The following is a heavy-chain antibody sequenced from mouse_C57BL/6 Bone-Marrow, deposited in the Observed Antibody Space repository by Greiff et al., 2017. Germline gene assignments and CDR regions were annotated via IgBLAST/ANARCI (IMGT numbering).Heavy chain of an antibody. CDR3: ALYGGY. CDR1: GYTFTSYW. D-gene: IGHD1-1*01. Sequence: VQLQQSGAELVMPGASVKLSCKASGYTFTSYWMHWVKQRPGQGLEWIGEIDPSDSYTNYNQKFKGKSTLTVDKSSSTAYMQLSSLTSEDSAVYYCALYGGYWGQGTTLTVSS. J-gene: IGHJ2*01. CDR2: IDPSDSYT. V-gene: IGHV1-69*01.